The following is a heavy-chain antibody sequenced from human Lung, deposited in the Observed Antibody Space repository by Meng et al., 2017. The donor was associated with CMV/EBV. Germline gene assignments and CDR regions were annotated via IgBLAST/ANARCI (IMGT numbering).Heavy chain of an antibody. CDR3: ARRGLPDYVPYGADV. CDR2: IFPDDSDI. CDR1: GYSFTTYW. D-gene: IGHD4/OR15-4a*01. J-gene: IGHJ6*02. V-gene: IGHV5-51*01. Sequence: AEXXKISCKTSGYSFTTYWIVWVRQLPGKGLEWMGTIFPDDSDIRYSPPFQGQVTITGDRSISTAYLQWNSLKASDTAIYYCARRGLPDYVPYGADVWDQGTXVTVSS.